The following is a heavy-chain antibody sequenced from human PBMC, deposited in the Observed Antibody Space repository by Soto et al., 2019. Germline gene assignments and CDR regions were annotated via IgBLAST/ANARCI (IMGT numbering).Heavy chain of an antibody. CDR1: GFTFNNYA. CDR2: ISATGGST. CDR3: AKDRLAGNFDY. Sequence: EVQVLDSGGGLVQPGGSLRLSCAASGFTFNNYAMNWVRKAPGKGLEWVATISATGGSTYYADSVKGRFTISRDNSKNTLYLQMTGLRVEDTAVYYCAKDRLAGNFDYWGQGTQVTVSS. V-gene: IGHV3-23*01. J-gene: IGHJ4*02.